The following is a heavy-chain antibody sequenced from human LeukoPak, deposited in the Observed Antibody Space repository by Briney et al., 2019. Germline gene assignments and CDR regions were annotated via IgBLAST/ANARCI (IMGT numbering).Heavy chain of an antibody. Sequence: GGSLRLSCAASGFTFSSYAMSWVRQAPGKGLEWVSGLSTSGGSTYYADSVKGRFTISRDNSKNTLYLQMNSLRAEDTAVYYCAKDRSGWYYFDYRGQGTLVTVSS. CDR3: AKDRSGWYYFDY. V-gene: IGHV3-23*01. D-gene: IGHD6-19*01. J-gene: IGHJ4*02. CDR1: GFTFSSYA. CDR2: LSTSGGST.